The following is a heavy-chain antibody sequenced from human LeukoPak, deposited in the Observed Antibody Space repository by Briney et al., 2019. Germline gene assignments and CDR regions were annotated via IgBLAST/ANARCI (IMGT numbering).Heavy chain of an antibody. CDR2: IYFDDSET. D-gene: IGHD1-14*01. Sequence: GESLKISCRISEYIFSSYWVVWVRQMPGKGLEWMGVIYFDDSETKYSPSFYGLVTISADKSIDTAYLQWSSLKASDTATYYCATSASEPYYFYYGLHVWGPGTTVTV. CDR3: ATSASEPYYFYYGLHV. J-gene: IGHJ6*02. V-gene: IGHV5-51*01. CDR1: EYIFSSYW.